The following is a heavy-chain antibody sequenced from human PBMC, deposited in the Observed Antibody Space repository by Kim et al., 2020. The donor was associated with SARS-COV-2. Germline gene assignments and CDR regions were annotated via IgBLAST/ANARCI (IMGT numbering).Heavy chain of an antibody. CDR3: ARARRWGGLYYFDY. Sequence: SQKCQGRVTITRDTSASTAYMELSSLRSEDTAVYYCARARRWGGLYYFDYWGQGTLVTVSS. V-gene: IGHV1-3*01. D-gene: IGHD3-16*01. J-gene: IGHJ4*02.